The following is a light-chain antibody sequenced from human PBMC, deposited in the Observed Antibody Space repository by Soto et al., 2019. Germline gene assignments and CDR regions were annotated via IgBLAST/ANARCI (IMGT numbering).Light chain of an antibody. J-gene: IGLJ2*01. CDR3: GTWDSSLSAVV. Sequence: QSVLTQPPSVSAAPGQKVTISCSGSSSNIGNNRVSWYQQLPGTAPKVLIYDNNKRPSGIPDRFSGSKSGTSATLGITGLQTGDEADYYCGTWDSSLSAVVFGGGTKLTVL. CDR2: DNN. V-gene: IGLV1-51*01. CDR1: SSNIGNNR.